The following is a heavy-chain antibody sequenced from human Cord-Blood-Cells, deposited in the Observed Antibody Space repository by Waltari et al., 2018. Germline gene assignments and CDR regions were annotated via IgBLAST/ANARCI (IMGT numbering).Heavy chain of an antibody. CDR1: GGSFSGYY. J-gene: IGHJ3*02. D-gene: IGHD6-13*01. CDR2: INHSGNT. V-gene: IGHV4-34*01. Sequence: QVQLQQWGAGLLKPSETLSLTCAVYGGSFSGYYWSWIRQPPGKGLEWIGEINHSGNTNYNPSLKSRVTISVDTSKNQFSLKLSSVTAADTAVYYCARGGIAAALDAFDIWGQGTMVTVSS. CDR3: ARGGIAAALDAFDI.